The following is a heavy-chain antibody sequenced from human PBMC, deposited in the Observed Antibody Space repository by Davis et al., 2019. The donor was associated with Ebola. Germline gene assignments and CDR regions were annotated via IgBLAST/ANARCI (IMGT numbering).Heavy chain of an antibody. D-gene: IGHD2-2*01. J-gene: IGHJ5*02. V-gene: IGHV4-4*02. Sequence: MPGGSLRLSCAVSGGSISSSNWWPWVRQPPGKGPEWIGGIYHSGSTYYNPSLKSRVTISVEKSKNQFSLKLTSVTAADTAMYYCARVVGGCSSTSCFFDPWGQGTLVTVSS. CDR2: IYHSGST. CDR1: GGSISSSNW. CDR3: ARVVGGCSSTSCFFDP.